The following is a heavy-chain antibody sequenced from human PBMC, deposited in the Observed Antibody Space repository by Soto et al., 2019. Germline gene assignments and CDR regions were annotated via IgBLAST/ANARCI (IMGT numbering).Heavy chain of an antibody. CDR3: ALRSMAVVPEY. V-gene: IGHV4-59*01. J-gene: IGHJ4*02. Sequence: QVQLQESGPGLVKPSETLSLTCAVSGDSISSYYCMWIRQPPGKGLESIGYLYYGRSANYNPSLRSRVTLSVDTSTNQCSLTLSSMTAADTAVYYFALRSMAVVPEYWGQGTLVTVSS. CDR1: GDSISSYY. CDR2: LYYGRSA. D-gene: IGHD2-15*01.